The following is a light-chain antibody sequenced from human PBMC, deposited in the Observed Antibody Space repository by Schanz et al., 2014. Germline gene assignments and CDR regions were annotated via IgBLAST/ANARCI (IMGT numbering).Light chain of an antibody. CDR3: SSYTSTSTLL. CDR2: DVS. CDR1: SSDVGGYNY. J-gene: IGLJ2*01. V-gene: IGLV2-14*03. Sequence: QSALTQPASVSGSPGQSIRIPCTGTSSDVGGYNYVSWYQQLPGKAPKLMIYDVSHRPSGVSNRFSGSKSGNTASLTISGLRVEDEADYYCSSYTSTSTLLFGGGTKLTVL.